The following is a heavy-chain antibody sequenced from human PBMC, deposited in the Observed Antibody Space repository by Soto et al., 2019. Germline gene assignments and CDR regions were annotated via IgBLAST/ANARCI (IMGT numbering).Heavy chain of an antibody. CDR1: GGSVSRDNW. V-gene: IGHV4-4*02. D-gene: IGHD3-16*01. Sequence: QVQLQESGPGLVKPWGTLSLTCGVSGGSVSRDNWWSWVRQPPGKGLEWIGEIHHSGSTNYSPFLKSRVTMSVDKSRNQFSLKLTSVTAADTAVYYCAENGSYDLVNWGQGTRVTVSS. CDR3: AENGSYDLVN. CDR2: IHHSGST. J-gene: IGHJ4*02.